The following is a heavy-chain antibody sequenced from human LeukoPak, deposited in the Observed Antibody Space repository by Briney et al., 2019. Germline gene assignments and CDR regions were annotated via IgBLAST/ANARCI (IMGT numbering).Heavy chain of an antibody. V-gene: IGHV3-30-3*01. J-gene: IGHJ4*02. CDR2: ISYDGSNK. Sequence: PGGSLRLSCAASGFAFSSYAMHWVRQAPGKGLEWVAVISYDGSNKYYADSVKGRFTISRDNSKNTLYLQMNSLRAEDTAVYYCARDGTDYSSSWQLDYWGQETLVTVSS. D-gene: IGHD6-13*01. CDR3: ARDGTDYSSSWQLDY. CDR1: GFAFSSYA.